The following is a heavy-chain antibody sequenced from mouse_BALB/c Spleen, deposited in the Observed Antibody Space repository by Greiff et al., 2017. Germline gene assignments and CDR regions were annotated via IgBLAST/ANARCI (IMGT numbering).Heavy chain of an antibody. CDR1: GFAFSSYD. D-gene: IGHD4-1*01. CDR2: ISSGGGST. V-gene: IGHV5-12-1*01. CDR3: ARQDWDIYYFDY. J-gene: IGHJ2*01. Sequence: DVQLVESGGGLVKPGGSLKLSCAASGFAFSSYDMSWVRQTPEKRLEWVAYISSGGGSTYYPDTVKGRFTISRDNAKNTLYLQMSSLKSEDTAMYYCARQDWDIYYFDYWGQGTTLTVSS.